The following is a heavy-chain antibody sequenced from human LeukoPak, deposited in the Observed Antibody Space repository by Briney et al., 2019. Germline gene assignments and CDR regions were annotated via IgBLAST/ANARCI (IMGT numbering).Heavy chain of an antibody. CDR1: GVSIRRGTYY. V-gene: IGHV4-39*07. Sequence: SETLSLTCTVSGVSIRRGTYYWGWIRQPPGKGLEWIGSIYNTGSAAYNSSLKSRVTMSVDRSNNQFSLRLTSVTAADTAVYYCARDSPPAYCSGGSCYFDYWGQGTLVTVSS. J-gene: IGHJ4*02. CDR2: IYNTGSA. CDR3: ARDSPPAYCSGGSCYFDY. D-gene: IGHD2-15*01.